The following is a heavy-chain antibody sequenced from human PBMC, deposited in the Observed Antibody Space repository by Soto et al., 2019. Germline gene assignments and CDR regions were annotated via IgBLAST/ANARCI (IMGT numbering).Heavy chain of an antibody. J-gene: IGHJ4*02. Sequence: LSLTCTVSGGSISSYYWSWIRQPPGKGLEWIGYIYYSGSTNYNPSLKSRVTISVDTSKNQFSLKLSSVTAADTAVYYCAAFGYYYGSGNYWGQGTLVTVSS. CDR3: AAFGYYYGSGNY. D-gene: IGHD3-10*01. CDR2: IYYSGST. CDR1: GGSISSYY. V-gene: IGHV4-59*01.